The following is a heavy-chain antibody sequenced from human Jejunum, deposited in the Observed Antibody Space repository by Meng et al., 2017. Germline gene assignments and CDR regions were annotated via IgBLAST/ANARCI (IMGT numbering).Heavy chain of an antibody. D-gene: IGHD3-10*01. CDR2: ISTDGTGT. V-gene: IGHV3-74*01. J-gene: IGHJ1*01. Sequence: GESLKISCAAAGFSFTCHVMHWVRQAPGKGLVWVSDISTDGTGTNYADSVKGRFTISRDNAKDTVYQQMNSLRVDDAAIYYGSNGRITHWGQGTLVTVSS. CDR3: SNGRITH. CDR1: GFSFTCHV.